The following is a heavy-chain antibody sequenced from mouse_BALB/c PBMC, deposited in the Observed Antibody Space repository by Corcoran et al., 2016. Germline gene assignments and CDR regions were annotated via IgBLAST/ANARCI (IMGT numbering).Heavy chain of an antibody. CDR3: ARRANSNYFDY. CDR2: IDPANGNT. V-gene: IGHV14-3*02. Sequence: EVQLQQSGAELVKPGASVKLSCTASGFNIKDTYMHWVKQRPEQGLERIGRIDPANGNTKYDPKFQGKATITADTSSNTAYLQLSSLTSEDTAVYYCARRANSNYFDYWDQGTTLTVSS. J-gene: IGHJ2*01. CDR1: GFNIKDTY. D-gene: IGHD3-1*01.